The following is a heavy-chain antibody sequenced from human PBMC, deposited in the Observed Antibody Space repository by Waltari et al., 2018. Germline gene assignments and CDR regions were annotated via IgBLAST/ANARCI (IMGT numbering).Heavy chain of an antibody. J-gene: IGHJ4*02. CDR3: ASDRGRGLFLDN. CDR2: IHYSGRA. CDR1: GDSISSNYW. V-gene: IGHV4-4*02. D-gene: IGHD2-15*01. Sequence: QVQLQESGPGLVKPSGTLSLTCAVSGDSISSNYWWSWVRQPPGKGLEWIGQIHYSGRANYNPSRETRVTVSIDTSNNQFSLKLTSATAADTAVYYCASDRGRGLFLDNWGQGTLVTVSP.